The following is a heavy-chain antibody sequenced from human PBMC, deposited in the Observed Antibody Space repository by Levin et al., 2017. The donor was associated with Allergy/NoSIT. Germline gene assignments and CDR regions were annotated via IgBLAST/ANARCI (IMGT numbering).Heavy chain of an antibody. V-gene: IGHV4-59*01. J-gene: IGHJ3*02. D-gene: IGHD2-21*01. CDR3: ARDLFGINPSGPRFAFDI. Sequence: SETLSLTCTVSGGSISSYYWSWIRQPPGKGLEWIGYIYYSGSTNYIPSLKSRVTISVDTSKNQFSLKLSSVTAADTAVYYCARDLFGINPSGPRFAFDIWGQGTMVTVSS. CDR1: GGSISSYY. CDR2: IYYSGST.